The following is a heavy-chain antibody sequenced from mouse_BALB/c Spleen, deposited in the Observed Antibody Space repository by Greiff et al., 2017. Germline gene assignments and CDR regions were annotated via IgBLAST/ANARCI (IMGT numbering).Heavy chain of an antibody. Sequence: VQLKESGGGLVKLGGSLKLSCAASGFTFSSYYMSWVRQTPEKRLELVAAINSNGGSTYYPDTVKGRFTISRDNAKNTLYLQMSSLKSEDTALYYCARQEYGNLMDYWGQGTSVTVSS. CDR2: INSNGGST. J-gene: IGHJ4*01. CDR1: GFTFSSYY. CDR3: ARQEYGNLMDY. D-gene: IGHD2-10*02. V-gene: IGHV5-6-2*01.